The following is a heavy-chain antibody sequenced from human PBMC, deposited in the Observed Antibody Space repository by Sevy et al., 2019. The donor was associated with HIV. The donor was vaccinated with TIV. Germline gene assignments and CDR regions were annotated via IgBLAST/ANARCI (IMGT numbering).Heavy chain of an antibody. D-gene: IGHD5-18*01. CDR3: ARGPGLHGYTYDWEVDY. V-gene: IGHV3-30-3*01. CDR2: ISYDGSKK. Sequence: GGCLRLSCAASGFTFSSYAMHCVRQAPGKGLQWVAVISYDGSKKFYADSVKGRFTISRDNSNNTLYLQMNSLRPEDAAIYYCARGPGLHGYTYDWEVDYWGQGTPVSVSS. J-gene: IGHJ4*02. CDR1: GFTFSSYA.